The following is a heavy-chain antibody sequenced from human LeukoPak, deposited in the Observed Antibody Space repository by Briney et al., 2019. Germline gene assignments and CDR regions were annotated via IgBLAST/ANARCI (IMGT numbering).Heavy chain of an antibody. CDR2: ISGSGGST. CDR1: GFTFSSYA. CDR3: AKGPRGYSGYDWEP. J-gene: IGHJ5*02. Sequence: GGSLRLSCAASGFTFSSYAMSWVRQAPGKGLEWVSAISGSGGSTYNADSVRGRFTISRDNSKNTLYLQMNSLRAEDTAVYYCAKGPRGYSGYDWEPWGQGTLVTVSS. D-gene: IGHD5-12*01. V-gene: IGHV3-23*01.